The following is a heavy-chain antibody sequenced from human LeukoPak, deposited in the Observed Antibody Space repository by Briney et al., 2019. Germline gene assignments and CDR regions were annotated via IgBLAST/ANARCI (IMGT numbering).Heavy chain of an antibody. CDR1: GYTFIGYF. J-gene: IGHJ4*02. Sequence: ASVKVSCKASGYTFIGYFMHWVRQAPGQGLEWMGRINPNNGGTNYARKFQGRVTMTRDTSISTAYMELSRLRSDDTAVYYCARDLYSSGTNWGQGTLVTVSS. V-gene: IGHV1-2*06. CDR2: INPNNGGT. D-gene: IGHD6-19*01. CDR3: ARDLYSSGTN.